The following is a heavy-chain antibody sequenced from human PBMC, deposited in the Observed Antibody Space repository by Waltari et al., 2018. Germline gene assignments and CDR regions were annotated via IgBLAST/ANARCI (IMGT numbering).Heavy chain of an antibody. Sequence: QVQLQQWGAGLLKPSETLSLTCAVYGGSFTSGYSWSWIRQPPGKGLEWIGEITDSGSTNYIPSLKGRVTMSVDTSKNQFSLELNSVTAADTAVYYCARVSLRRGFGPYWYFDLWGRGTLVTVSS. V-gene: IGHV4-34*01. CDR1: GGSFTSGYS. CDR3: ARVSLRRGFGPYWYFDL. CDR2: ITDSGST. J-gene: IGHJ2*01. D-gene: IGHD3-10*01.